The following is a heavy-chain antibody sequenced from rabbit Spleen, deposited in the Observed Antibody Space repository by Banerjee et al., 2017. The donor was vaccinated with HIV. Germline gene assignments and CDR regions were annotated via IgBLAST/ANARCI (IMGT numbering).Heavy chain of an antibody. CDR3: ARGLEGANGWKFYP. Sequence: QEQLVESGGGLVKPEGSLTLTCKASGFSFSDRDVMCWVRQAPGKGLEWIACINTATGKPGHGNWAEGRITKPKTSADTVNFTTTRATAADTGPYFRARGLEGANGWKFYPWGPGTLVTVS. CDR1: GFSFSDRDV. V-gene: IGHV1S45*01. D-gene: IGHD3-1*01. J-gene: IGHJ6*02. CDR2: INTATGKP.